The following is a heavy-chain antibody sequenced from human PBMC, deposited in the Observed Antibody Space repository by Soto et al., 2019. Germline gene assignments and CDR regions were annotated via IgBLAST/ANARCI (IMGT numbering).Heavy chain of an antibody. CDR3: ARDLIAAAGKGFWFDP. J-gene: IGHJ5*02. V-gene: IGHV4-59*01. D-gene: IGHD6-13*01. CDR1: GGSISSYY. CDR2: IYYSGST. Sequence: ETLSLTCTVSGGSISSYYWSWIRQPPGKGLEWIGSIYYSGSTKYNPSLKSRVTISVDTAKNQFSLKLSSVTAADTAVYYCARDLIAAAGKGFWFDPWGQGSLVTVSS.